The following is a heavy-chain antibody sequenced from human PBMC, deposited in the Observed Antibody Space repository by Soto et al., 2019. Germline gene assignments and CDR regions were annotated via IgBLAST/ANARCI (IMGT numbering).Heavy chain of an antibody. Sequence: PGGSLGLPCAASGFTVSSNYMSWVRQAPGKGLEWVSVIYSGGSTYYADSVKGRFTISRDNSKNTLYLQMNSLRDEDTAVYYCARRLCTNGVCLPWNYYFGMDVWGQGTTVTVSS. V-gene: IGHV3-66*01. CDR2: IYSGGST. J-gene: IGHJ6*02. D-gene: IGHD2-8*01. CDR1: GFTVSSNY. CDR3: ARRLCTNGVCLPWNYYFGMDV.